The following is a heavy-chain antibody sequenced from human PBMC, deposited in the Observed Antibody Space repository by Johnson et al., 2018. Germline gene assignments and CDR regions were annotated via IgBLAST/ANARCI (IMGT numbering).Heavy chain of an antibody. Sequence: EVQLLETGGGVVQPGGSLRLSCATSGFTFSPFAMSWVRQATGKGLEWVSGVISGGTTYYADSVRGRFSISRANSKSAVYLQMGRLRAEDTAIYSCVRDPCGGGQCSSAVWGQGTKVTVSS. CDR3: VRDPCGGGQCSSAV. V-gene: IGHV3-23*01. J-gene: IGHJ3*01. D-gene: IGHD2-21*01. CDR1: GFTFSPFA. CDR2: VISGGTT.